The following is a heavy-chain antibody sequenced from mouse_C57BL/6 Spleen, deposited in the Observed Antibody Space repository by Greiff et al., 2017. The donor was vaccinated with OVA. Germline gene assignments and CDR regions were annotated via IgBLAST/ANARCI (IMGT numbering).Heavy chain of an antibody. J-gene: IGHJ1*03. CDR1: GYTFTSYW. D-gene: IGHD2-3*01. CDR2: IHPNSGST. CDR3: ARGDGFPYFDV. Sequence: QVQLQQPGAELVKPGASVKLSCKASGYTFTSYWMHWVKQRPGQGLEWIGMIHPNSGSTNYNEKFKSKATLTVDKSYSTAYMQLSSLTSEDSAVYYCARGDGFPYFDVWGTGTTVTVSS. V-gene: IGHV1-64*01.